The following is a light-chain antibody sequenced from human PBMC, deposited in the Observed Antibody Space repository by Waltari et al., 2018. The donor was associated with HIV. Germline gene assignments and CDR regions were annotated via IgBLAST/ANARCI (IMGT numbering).Light chain of an antibody. CDR2: HDD. CDR3: QAWDSGSNWV. J-gene: IGLJ3*02. V-gene: IGLV3-1*01. CDR1: KFGDKF. Sequence: SYELTQPPSVSVSPGQTANLACSGYKFGDKFVCWYQHKSGPSPVLVIYHDDDRPSGIPERFSGSNSGDTATLTISGTQPMDEADYYCQAWDSGSNWVFGGGTRLTVL.